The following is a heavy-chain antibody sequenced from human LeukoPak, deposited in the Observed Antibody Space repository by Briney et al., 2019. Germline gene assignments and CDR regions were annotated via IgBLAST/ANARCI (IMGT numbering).Heavy chain of an antibody. CDR1: EYTLTGYY. D-gene: IGHD3-3*01. CDR3: ARGGFVVAPPLAV. V-gene: IGHV1-2*02. J-gene: IGHJ6*02. CDR2: INPGSGGT. Sequence: ASVTVSCKASEYTLTGYYLHWVRQAPAQGLEWMGCINPGSGGTNYAQKFQDRVTMTRDMYISTAYMELSSLRYDDTAVYYCARGGFVVAPPLAVWGQGTTVTVSS.